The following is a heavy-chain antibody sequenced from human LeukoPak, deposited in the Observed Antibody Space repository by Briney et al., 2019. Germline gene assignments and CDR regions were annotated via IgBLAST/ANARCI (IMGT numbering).Heavy chain of an antibody. CDR1: GGSISRYY. J-gene: IGHJ4*02. CDR3: ARDREGYEWSFDY. D-gene: IGHD3-3*01. CDR2: IHYSGNT. V-gene: IGHV4-59*01. Sequence: PSETLSLTCTVSGGSISRYYWSWIRQPPGKGLEWIGYIHYSGNTNYSPSLKSRVTISVDTSKNQFSLRLSSVTAADTAVYYCARDREGYEWSFDYWGQGTLVTVSS.